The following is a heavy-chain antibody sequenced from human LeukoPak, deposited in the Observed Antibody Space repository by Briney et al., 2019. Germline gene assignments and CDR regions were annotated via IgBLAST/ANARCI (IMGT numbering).Heavy chain of an antibody. CDR2: ISAYNGNT. CDR3: ARDLGTWFGELDASVPPYWFDP. J-gene: IGHJ5*02. Sequence: GASVKVSCKASGYTFTGYYMHRVRQAPGQGLEWMGWISAYNGNTNYAQKLQGRVTMTTDTSTSTAYMALRSLRSDDTAVYYCARDLGTWFGELDASVPPYWFDPWGQGTLVTVSS. CDR1: GYTFTGYY. V-gene: IGHV1-18*04. D-gene: IGHD3-10*01.